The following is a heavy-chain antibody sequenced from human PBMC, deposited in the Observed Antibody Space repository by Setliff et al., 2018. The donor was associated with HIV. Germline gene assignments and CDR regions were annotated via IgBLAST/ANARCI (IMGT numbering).Heavy chain of an antibody. Sequence: SETLSLTCVVSSGSFNGYYWTWIRQPPGKGLEWIGEISHSGTINYSPSLKSRVTISIDTSQNHFSLTLKSVVAADTAVYYCALRVRDELTIFDIVKTRRNWFEPWGQGTQVTVSS. J-gene: IGHJ5*02. D-gene: IGHD3-3*02. V-gene: IGHV4-34*01. CDR3: ALRVRDELTIFDIVKTRRNWFEP. CDR2: ISHSGTI. CDR1: SGSFNGYY.